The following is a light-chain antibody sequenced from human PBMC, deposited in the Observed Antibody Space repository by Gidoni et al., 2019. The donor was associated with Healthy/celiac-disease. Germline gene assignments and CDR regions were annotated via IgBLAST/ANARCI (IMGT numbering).Light chain of an antibody. CDR2: LGS. CDR3: MQALQTPLYT. V-gene: IGKV2-28*01. Sequence: DIVMTQSPLSLPVTPGEPASISCRSSQSLLHSNGYNYLDWYLQKPGQSPQLLIYLGSNRASWVPDRFSGSGSGTDFTLKISRVEAEDVGVYYCMQALQTPLYTFGQGTQLEIK. J-gene: IGKJ2*01. CDR1: QSLLHSNGYNY.